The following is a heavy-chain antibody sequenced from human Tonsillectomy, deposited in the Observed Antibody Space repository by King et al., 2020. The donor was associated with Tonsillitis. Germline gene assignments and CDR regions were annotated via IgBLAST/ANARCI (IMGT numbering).Heavy chain of an antibody. J-gene: IGHJ3*02. CDR2: IDWEDDK. CDR1: GFSLSTSGMC. V-gene: IGHV2-70*01. D-gene: IGHD1-26*01. CDR3: ARIRWELLSDQAFDI. Sequence: HVTLKESGPALVKPTQTLTLTCTFSGFSLSTSGMCVSWIRQPPGKALEWLALIDWEDDKDYSTSLKTRLTISKDTSKNQVVLTMTNMDPVDTATYYCARIRWELLSDQAFDIWGQGTMVTVSS.